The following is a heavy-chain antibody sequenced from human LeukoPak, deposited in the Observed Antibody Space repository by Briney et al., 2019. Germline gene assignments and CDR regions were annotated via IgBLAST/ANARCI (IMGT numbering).Heavy chain of an antibody. CDR2: ISSSSSTI. CDR1: GFTFSSYS. J-gene: IGHJ4*02. D-gene: IGHD6-6*01. V-gene: IGHV3-48*04. Sequence: GGSLRLSCAASGFTFSSYSMNWVRQAPGKGLEWVSYISSSSSTIYYADSVKGRFTISRDNAKNSLYLQMSNLRAEDTAVYYCARDSSPLGYWGQGTLVTVSS. CDR3: ARDSSPLGY.